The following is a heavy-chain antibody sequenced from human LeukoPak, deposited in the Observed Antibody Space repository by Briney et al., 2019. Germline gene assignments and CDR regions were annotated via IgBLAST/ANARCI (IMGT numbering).Heavy chain of an antibody. CDR2: IAGRGDVT. V-gene: IGHV3-23*01. CDR1: GFTFRSYA. D-gene: IGHD6-19*01. Sequence: PGGSLRLSCAASGFTFRSYAMNWVRLAPGKGLEWVSSIAGRGDVTYYADSVKGRFTISRDNSKNTLYLQMSSLRAEDTAVYHRAREDRSSGFYGLDYWGQGTLVTVSS. CDR3: AREDRSSGFYGLDY. J-gene: IGHJ4*02.